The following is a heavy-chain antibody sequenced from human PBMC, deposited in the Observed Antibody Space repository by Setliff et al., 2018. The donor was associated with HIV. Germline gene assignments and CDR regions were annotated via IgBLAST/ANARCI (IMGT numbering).Heavy chain of an antibody. CDR3: ASRVYYYDSNNFLREEGFDP. V-gene: IGHV4-38-2*02. J-gene: IGHJ5*02. CDR1: GYSISRNYY. D-gene: IGHD3-22*01. CDR2: MHGSGNT. Sequence: SETLSLTCSVSGYSISRNYYWGWIRQSLGKGLEWIASMHGSGNTHYNPSLQSRITISMDTSKNQFSLTLSSVTAADTAVYYCASRVYYYDSNNFLREEGFDPWGQGTLVTVSS.